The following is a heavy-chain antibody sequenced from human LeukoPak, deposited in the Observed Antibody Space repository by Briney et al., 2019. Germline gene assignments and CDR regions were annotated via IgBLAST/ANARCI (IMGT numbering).Heavy chain of an antibody. V-gene: IGHV1-69*05. J-gene: IGHJ6*03. CDR3: ARGIAARPNYYYYYMDV. Sequence: SVKVSCKASGGTFSSYAISWVRQAPGQGLKWMGGIIPIFGTANYAQKFQGRVTITTDESTSTAYMELSSLRSEDTAVYYCARGIAARPNYYYYYMDVWGKGTTVTVSS. CDR2: IIPIFGTA. CDR1: GGTFSSYA. D-gene: IGHD6-6*01.